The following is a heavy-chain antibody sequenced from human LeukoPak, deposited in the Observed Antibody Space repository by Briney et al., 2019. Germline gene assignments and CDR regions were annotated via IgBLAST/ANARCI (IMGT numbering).Heavy chain of an antibody. J-gene: IGHJ3*02. Sequence: GGSLRLSCAASGFTFSDYYMSWICQAPGKGLEWVSYISSSGSTIYYADSVKGRFTISRDNSKNTLYLQMNSLRAEDTAVYYCARDGGRYCSSTSCSSDAFDIWGQGTMVTVSS. CDR3: ARDGGRYCSSTSCSSDAFDI. D-gene: IGHD2-2*01. CDR2: ISSSGSTI. CDR1: GFTFSDYY. V-gene: IGHV3-11*04.